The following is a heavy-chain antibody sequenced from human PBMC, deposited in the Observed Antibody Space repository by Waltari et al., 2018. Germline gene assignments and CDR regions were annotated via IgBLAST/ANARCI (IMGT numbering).Heavy chain of an antibody. J-gene: IGHJ4*02. V-gene: IGHV3-33*01. D-gene: IGHD6-13*01. CDR1: GFTFSSYG. Sequence: QVQLVESGGGVVQPGRSLRLSCAASGFTFSSYGMHWVRQAPGQGLEWVAVIWYDGSNKYYADSVKGRFTISRDNSKNTLYLQMNSLRAEDTAVYYCAREQAPNSSSWPFDYWGQGTLVTVSS. CDR2: IWYDGSNK. CDR3: AREQAPNSSSWPFDY.